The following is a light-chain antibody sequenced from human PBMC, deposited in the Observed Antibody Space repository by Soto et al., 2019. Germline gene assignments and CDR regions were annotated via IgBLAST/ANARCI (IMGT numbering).Light chain of an antibody. J-gene: IGKJ2*01. CDR2: GAS. CDR3: QLYGSSPRYT. Sequence: EIVLTQSPGTLSLSPGERVTLSCRASQGVTSSHLAWYQQKPGQAPRLLIYGASSRATGIPDRFSGSGSGTDFTLTISRLEPEDFAVYYCQLYGSSPRYTFGQGTKLEIK. V-gene: IGKV3-20*01. CDR1: QGVTSSH.